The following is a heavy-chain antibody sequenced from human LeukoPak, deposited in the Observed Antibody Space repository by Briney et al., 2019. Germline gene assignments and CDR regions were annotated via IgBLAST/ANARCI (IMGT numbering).Heavy chain of an antibody. J-gene: IGHJ4*02. Sequence: GGSLRLSCAVSGLTFSRYAMSWVRQAPGKGPEWVSAISESGSGTYYADSVKGRFTISRDNSKDTLSLQMNSLRAEDTAVYYCAKDIAQGYTFGSIEQDYWGQGTLVTVSS. CDR2: ISESGSGT. D-gene: IGHD5-18*01. V-gene: IGHV3-23*01. CDR3: AKDIAQGYTFGSIEQDY. CDR1: GLTFSRYA.